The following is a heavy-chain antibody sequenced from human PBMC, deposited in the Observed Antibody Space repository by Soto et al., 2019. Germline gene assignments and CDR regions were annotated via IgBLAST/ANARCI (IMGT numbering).Heavy chain of an antibody. CDR3: VHRAGNWYFDN. V-gene: IGHV2-5*02. J-gene: IGHJ4*02. D-gene: IGHD1-20*01. Sequence: QITLKESGPTLVKPTQTLTLTCTFSGFSLSTSGVGVGWIRQPPGKALEWLALIFWDDDKRYSPSLKTRLTITKDTSKNQVVLTMTNMDPVDTATYYCVHRAGNWYFDNWGQGTLVTASS. CDR1: GFSLSTSGVG. CDR2: IFWDDDK.